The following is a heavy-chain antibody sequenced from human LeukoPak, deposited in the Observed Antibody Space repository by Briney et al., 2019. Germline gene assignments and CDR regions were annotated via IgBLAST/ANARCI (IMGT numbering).Heavy chain of an antibody. CDR2: IYTTGST. Sequence: SETLSLTCTVSGGSISSGSYYWSWIRQPAGKGLDWIGRIYTTGSTNYNPSLKSRVTISVDTSKNQFSLKLSSVTAADTAVYYCAKDPPLHIVLMMYDAFDIWGQGTMVTVSS. CDR1: GGSISSGSYY. J-gene: IGHJ3*02. CDR3: AKDPPLHIVLMMYDAFDI. D-gene: IGHD2-8*01. V-gene: IGHV4-61*02.